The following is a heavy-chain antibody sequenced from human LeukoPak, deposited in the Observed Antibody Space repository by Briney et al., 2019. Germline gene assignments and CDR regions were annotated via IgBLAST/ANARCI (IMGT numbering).Heavy chain of an antibody. CDR1: GGSISSYY. V-gene: IGHV4-4*07. J-gene: IGHJ4*02. CDR2: IYTSGST. D-gene: IGHD2-21*02. Sequence: PSETLSLTCTVSGGSISSYYWSWIRQPAGKGLEWIGRIYTSGSTNYNPSLKSRVTMSVDTSKNQFSPKLSPVTAADTAVYYCARASDCGGDCYEDYWGQGTLVTVSS. CDR3: ARASDCGGDCYEDY.